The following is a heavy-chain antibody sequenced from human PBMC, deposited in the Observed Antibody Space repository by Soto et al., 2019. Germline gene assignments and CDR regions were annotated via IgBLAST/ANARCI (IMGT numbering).Heavy chain of an antibody. D-gene: IGHD3-10*01. J-gene: IGHJ6*02. CDR1: GVTITTFY. CDR3: ARGQLLHYQYGLDV. CDR2: IYYGGST. Sequence: QVQLQESGPALVRPSDSLSLMCSVSGVTITTFYWSWIRQAPGKGLEYIGYIYYGGSTHYNPALKSRVTISVDTANNEFSLKLRSVTAADTAAYYCARGQLLHYQYGLDVWGQGSTV. V-gene: IGHV4-59*07.